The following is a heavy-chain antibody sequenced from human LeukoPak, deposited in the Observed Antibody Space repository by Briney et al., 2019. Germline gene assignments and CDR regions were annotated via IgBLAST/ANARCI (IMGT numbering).Heavy chain of an antibody. CDR1: GYTFTSYA. Sequence: ASVKVSCKASGYTFTSYAMHWVRQAPGQRLEWMGWINAGNGNTKYSQEFQGRVTITRDTSASTAYMELSSLRSEDMAVYYCARGDSSGYYYDGALDIWGQGTMVTVSS. CDR2: INAGNGNT. J-gene: IGHJ3*02. V-gene: IGHV1-3*03. D-gene: IGHD3-22*01. CDR3: ARGDSSGYYYDGALDI.